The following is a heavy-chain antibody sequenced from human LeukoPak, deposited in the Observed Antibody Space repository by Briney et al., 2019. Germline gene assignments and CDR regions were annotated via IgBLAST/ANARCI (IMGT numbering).Heavy chain of an antibody. Sequence: SETLSLTCTVSGGSISNYYWSWIRQPPGKGLEWLRYVYNSGSTHYNPSLKSRVTISADTSKNQFSLTLTSVTAADTAVYYCARSGRTWSYNYWGQGTLVTVSS. CDR3: ARSGRTWSYNY. J-gene: IGHJ4*02. CDR2: VYNSGST. D-gene: IGHD1-26*01. V-gene: IGHV4-59*01. CDR1: GGSISNYY.